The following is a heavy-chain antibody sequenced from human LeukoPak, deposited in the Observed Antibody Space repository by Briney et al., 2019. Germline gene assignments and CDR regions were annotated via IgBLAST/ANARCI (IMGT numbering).Heavy chain of an antibody. CDR2: INHRGSG. V-gene: IGHV4-34*01. CDR1: GGSFSRYY. Sequence: KPSETLSLTCAVYGGSFSRYYWNWIRQPPGKGLEWIGEINHRGSGSYNPSLMGRGTISVDTSKNQFSLRLTFVTAADTAVYYCARPHDYIRGSYSSPFDMWSQGTMVVVSS. D-gene: IGHD3-16*02. CDR3: ARPHDYIRGSYSSPFDM. J-gene: IGHJ3*02.